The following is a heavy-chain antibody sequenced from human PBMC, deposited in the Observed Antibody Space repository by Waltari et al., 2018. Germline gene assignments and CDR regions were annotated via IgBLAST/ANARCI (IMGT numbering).Heavy chain of an antibody. Sequence: VQLVESGGAFVQPGDSLRLSCETSGFMFSWYSVNGVRQAPGKGTEWLAYISDKSNTIWYALSVKGPFTISGDNAEKSLFLQTNSLRDEDTAVYYCARDHDWAFDHWGPGTLVTVSA. CDR2: ISDKSNTI. J-gene: IGHJ4*02. D-gene: IGHD3-16*01. V-gene: IGHV3-48*02. CDR3: ARDHDWAFDH. CDR1: GFMFSWYS.